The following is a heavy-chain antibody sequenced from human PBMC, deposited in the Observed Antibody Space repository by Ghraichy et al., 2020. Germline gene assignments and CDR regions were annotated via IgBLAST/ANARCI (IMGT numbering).Heavy chain of an antibody. Sequence: GGSLRLSCAASGFTFDDYAMHWVRQAPGKGLEWVSLISGDGGSTYYADSVKGQFTISRDNSKNSLYLQMNSLRTEDTALYYCAKDAQGYSGYDGNYGMDVWGQGNTVTVSS. J-gene: IGHJ6*02. D-gene: IGHD5-12*01. V-gene: IGHV3-43*02. CDR2: ISGDGGST. CDR3: AKDAQGYSGYDGNYGMDV. CDR1: GFTFDDYA.